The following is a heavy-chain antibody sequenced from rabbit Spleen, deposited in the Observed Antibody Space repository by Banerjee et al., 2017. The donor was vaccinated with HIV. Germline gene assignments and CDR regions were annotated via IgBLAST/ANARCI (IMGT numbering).Heavy chain of an antibody. Sequence: QEQLEESGGGLVKPEGSLTLTCKASGFSLSSGYYMCWVRQAPGKGLEWIGCIGTGSENTWYASWAKGRFTISKTSSTTVTLQMTSLTAADTATYFCARDTGTSFSTYGMDLWGPGTLVTVS. CDR1: GFSLSSGYY. CDR3: ARDTGTSFSTYGMDL. J-gene: IGHJ6*01. V-gene: IGHV1S45*01. D-gene: IGHD8-1*01. CDR2: IGTGSENT.